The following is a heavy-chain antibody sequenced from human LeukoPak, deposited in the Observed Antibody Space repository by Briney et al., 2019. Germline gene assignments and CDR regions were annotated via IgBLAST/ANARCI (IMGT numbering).Heavy chain of an antibody. CDR1: GGSFSGYY. CDR2: INHSGST. Sequence: SETLSLTCAVYGGSFSGYYWSWIRQPPGKGLEWIGEINHSGSTNYNPSLKSRVTISVDTSKNQFSLKLSSVTAADTAVYYCARGRTYYDFGVVLNYWGQGTLVTVSS. V-gene: IGHV4-34*01. D-gene: IGHD3-3*01. CDR3: ARGRTYYDFGVVLNY. J-gene: IGHJ4*02.